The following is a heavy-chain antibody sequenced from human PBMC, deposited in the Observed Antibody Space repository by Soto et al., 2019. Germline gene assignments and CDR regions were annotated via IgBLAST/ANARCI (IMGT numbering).Heavy chain of an antibody. D-gene: IGHD3-16*01. V-gene: IGHV4-34*02. J-gene: IGHJ4*02. CDR1: GGSFSPYV. CDR3: ARVGPSKALRPKRFDF. CDR2: VNRSGGT. Sequence: QVQLQQWGARLLKPSETLSLTCAVYGGSFSPYVWSWIRQTPGKGLEWIGEVNRSGGTNYNRSLNSRVTISVDSSKNQTALSLRSVIAADTPVYYCARVGPSKALRPKRFDFWGQGALVTVSS.